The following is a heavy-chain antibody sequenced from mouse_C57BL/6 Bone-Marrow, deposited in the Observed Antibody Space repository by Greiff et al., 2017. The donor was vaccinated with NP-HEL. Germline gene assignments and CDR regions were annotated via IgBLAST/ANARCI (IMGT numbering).Heavy chain of an antibody. V-gene: IGHV14-4*01. CDR3: TTYYYGSSWDAY. J-gene: IGHJ3*01. Sequence: EVQLQESGAELVRPGDSVKLSCTASGFNIQDDYMHWVKQRPEQGLEWIGWIDPENGDTEYASTFQGKATTTADTSSNTAYLQLSSLTSEDTAVYYCTTYYYGSSWDAYWGQGTLVTVSA. CDR1: GFNIQDDY. CDR2: IDPENGDT. D-gene: IGHD1-1*01.